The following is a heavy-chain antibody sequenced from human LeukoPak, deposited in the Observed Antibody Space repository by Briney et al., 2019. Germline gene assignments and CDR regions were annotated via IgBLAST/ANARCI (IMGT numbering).Heavy chain of an antibody. J-gene: IGHJ6*02. CDR1: GYTFTGYY. CDR3: ARVNDSSGYTYFYYYGMDV. CDR2: INPNSGGT. V-gene: IGHV1-2*02. D-gene: IGHD3-22*01. Sequence: GASVKVSCKASGYTFTGYYMHWVRQAPGQGLEWMGWINPNSGGTNYAQKFQGRVTMTRDTSISTAYMELSRLRSDDTAVYRCARVNDSSGYTYFYYYGMDVWGQGTTVTVSS.